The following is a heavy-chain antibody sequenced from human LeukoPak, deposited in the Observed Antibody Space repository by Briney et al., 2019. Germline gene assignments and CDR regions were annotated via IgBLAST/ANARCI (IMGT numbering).Heavy chain of an antibody. Sequence: SVKVSCKASGGTFSSYAISWVRQAPGQGLEWMGGIIPIFGTVNYAQKFQGRVTITADESTSTAYMELSSLRSEDTAVYYCARLRQYSGYVDYWGQGTLVTVSS. CDR3: ARLRQYSGYVDY. CDR2: IIPIFGTV. V-gene: IGHV1-69*13. CDR1: GGTFSSYA. D-gene: IGHD5-12*01. J-gene: IGHJ4*02.